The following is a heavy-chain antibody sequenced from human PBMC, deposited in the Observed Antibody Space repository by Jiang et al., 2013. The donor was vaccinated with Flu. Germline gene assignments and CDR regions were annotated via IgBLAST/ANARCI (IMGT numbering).Heavy chain of an antibody. Sequence: VQLLESGGGVVQPGRSLRLSCAASGFSFSSYDMHWVRQAPGKGLEWVAIVSSDGSNKYYADSVKGRFTISRDNSKNTLYLQMNSLRAEDTAVYYCAKDANKWELPLNYWGQGTLVTVSS. CDR2: VSSDGSNK. V-gene: IGHV3-30*18. CDR1: GFSFSSYD. J-gene: IGHJ4*02. CDR3: AKDANKWELPLNY. D-gene: IGHD1-26*01.